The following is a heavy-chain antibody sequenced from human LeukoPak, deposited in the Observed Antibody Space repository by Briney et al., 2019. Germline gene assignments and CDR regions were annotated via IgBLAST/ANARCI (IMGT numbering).Heavy chain of an antibody. D-gene: IGHD4-17*01. CDR1: GGSISSYY. CDR3: AREVGDYVGAFDH. CDR2: VFYSGST. Sequence: SETLSLTCTVSGGSISSYYWSWIRQPPGKGLEWIGYVFYSGSTNYNPSLKSRVTISVDMSKNQFSLKLTSVTAADTAVYYCAREVGDYVGAFDHWGQGTLVTVSS. V-gene: IGHV4-59*01. J-gene: IGHJ4*02.